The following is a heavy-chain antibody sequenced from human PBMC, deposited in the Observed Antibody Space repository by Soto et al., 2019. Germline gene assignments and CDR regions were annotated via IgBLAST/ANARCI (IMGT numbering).Heavy chain of an antibody. CDR1: EVTFSSYS. Sequence: EVQLLESGGGLVQPGGSLRLSCAASEVTFSSYSMIWVSQAPGKGMEWVSGVNGGGDITYYAESVKGRFTISRDNSKNTLYLQMNSLRAEDTAVFYWARGHFGVTMDVWGQGTTVTVSS. CDR2: VNGGGDIT. D-gene: IGHD3-3*01. CDR3: ARGHFGVTMDV. J-gene: IGHJ6*02. V-gene: IGHV3-23*01.